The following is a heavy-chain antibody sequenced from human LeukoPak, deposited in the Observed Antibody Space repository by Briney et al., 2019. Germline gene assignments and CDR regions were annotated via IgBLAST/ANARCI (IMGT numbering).Heavy chain of an antibody. V-gene: IGHV4-59*01. J-gene: IGHJ4*02. CDR3: ARIISDWYYFDY. CDR1: GGSISSYD. CDR2: IYYSGST. Sequence: SETLSLTCTVSGGSISSYDWSWIRQPPGKGLEWIGDIYYSGSTNYNPSLKSRVTISVDTSKNQFSLKLSSVTAADTAVYYCARIISDWYYFDYWGQGTLVTVSS. D-gene: IGHD3-9*01.